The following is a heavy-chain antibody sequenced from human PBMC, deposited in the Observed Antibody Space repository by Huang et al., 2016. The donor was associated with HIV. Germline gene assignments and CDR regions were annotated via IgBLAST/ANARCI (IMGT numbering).Heavy chain of an antibody. Sequence: QVQLQQWGAGLLRPSETLSLTCAVYGGSFSGYYGTWIRQPPGEGLGWMGEINQRGSTNYNPSLKSRVTISVDTSRNQFSLTLTSVTAADTAVYYCARGQGGYYYYYMDVWGKGTTVTVSS. CDR2: INQRGST. CDR1: GGSFSGYY. V-gene: IGHV4-34*01. J-gene: IGHJ6*03. CDR3: ARGQGGYYYYYMDV.